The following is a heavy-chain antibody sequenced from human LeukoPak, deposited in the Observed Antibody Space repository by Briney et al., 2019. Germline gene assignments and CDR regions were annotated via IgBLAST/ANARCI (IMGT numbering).Heavy chain of an antibody. V-gene: IGHV4-31*03. D-gene: IGHD1-26*01. J-gene: IGHJ5*02. Sequence: SETLSLTCTVSGGSISSGGYYWSWIRQHPGKGLEWIGYIYYSGSTYYNPSPKSRVTISVDTSKNQFSLKLSSVTAADTAVYYCARASWGLGELLSNWFDPWGQGTLVTVSS. CDR1: GGSISSGGYY. CDR2: IYYSGST. CDR3: ARASWGLGELLSNWFDP.